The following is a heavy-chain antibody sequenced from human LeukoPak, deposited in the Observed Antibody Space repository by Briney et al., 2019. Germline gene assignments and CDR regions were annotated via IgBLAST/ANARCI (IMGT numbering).Heavy chain of an antibody. D-gene: IGHD6-25*01. J-gene: IGHJ4*02. CDR1: GFTFSTYA. Sequence: GESLRLSCVVSGFTFSTYAMNWVRQARGKGLEWVSVIRGSGGSTYYADSVEGRFPISRDNSKNTLYLQMNSLRAEDTAVYYCAKRGYSSAWLSSFDYWAQGTLVTVSS. V-gene: IGHV3-23*01. CDR2: IRGSGGST. CDR3: AKRGYSSAWLSSFDY.